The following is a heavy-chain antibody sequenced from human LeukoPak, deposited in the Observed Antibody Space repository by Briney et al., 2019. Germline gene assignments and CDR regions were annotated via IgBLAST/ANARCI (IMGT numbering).Heavy chain of an antibody. D-gene: IGHD2-2*01. CDR2: IDSDDTST. CDR3: AKDAGTCQSSTCWKPIDH. CDR1: GFTFRTYW. V-gene: IGHV3-74*01. J-gene: IGHJ4*02. Sequence: GGSLRLSCAASGFTFRTYWMHWVRQAPGKELVWVARIDSDDTSTYADSVKGRFTISRDNAKNTLYLQMNSLRADDTAIYYCAKDAGTCQSSTCWKPIDHWGQGTLVTVSS.